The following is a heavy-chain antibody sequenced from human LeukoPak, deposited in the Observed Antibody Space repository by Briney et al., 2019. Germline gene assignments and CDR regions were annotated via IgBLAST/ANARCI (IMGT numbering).Heavy chain of an antibody. J-gene: IGHJ4*02. CDR1: GFTFISFA. CDR2: ITDSGDTT. CDR3: AKDGALSTSWYFYCDY. D-gene: IGHD2-2*01. V-gene: IGHV3-23*01. Sequence: GGALRLSCAASGFTFISFAMSWGRQAPGKGLEWVSTITDSGDTTYSADSVKGRFTISRDNSKNTLYLQMNSLRAEDTAVYYCAKDGALSTSWYFYCDYWGQGTLVTVSS.